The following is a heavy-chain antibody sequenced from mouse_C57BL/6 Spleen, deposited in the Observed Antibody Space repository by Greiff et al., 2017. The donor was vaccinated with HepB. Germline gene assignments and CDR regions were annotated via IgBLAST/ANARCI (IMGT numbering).Heavy chain of an antibody. CDR2: IRNKANGYTT. Sequence: EVNVVDSGGGLVQPGGSLSLSCAASGFTFTDYYMSWVRQPPGKALEWLGFIRNKANGYTTEYSASVKGRFTISRDNSQSILYLQMNALRAEDSATYYCARYNWEFDYWGQGTTLTVSS. D-gene: IGHD4-1*01. V-gene: IGHV7-3*01. J-gene: IGHJ2*01. CDR1: GFTFTDYY. CDR3: ARYNWEFDY.